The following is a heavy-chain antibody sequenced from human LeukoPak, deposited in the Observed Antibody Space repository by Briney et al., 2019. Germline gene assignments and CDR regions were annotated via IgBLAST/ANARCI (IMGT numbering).Heavy chain of an antibody. J-gene: IGHJ4*02. V-gene: IGHV3-23*01. CDR1: GITLSNYG. D-gene: IGHD3-22*01. CDR2: ISDSGGRT. Sequence: SGGSLRLSCAVSGITLSNYGMSWVRQAPGKGVEWVAGISDSGGRTNYADSVKGRFTISRDTPKNTLYLQMNSLRAEDTAAYFCAKRGVVIRVILVGFHKEAYYFDSWGQGALVTVSS. CDR3: AKRGVVIRVILVGFHKEAYYFDS.